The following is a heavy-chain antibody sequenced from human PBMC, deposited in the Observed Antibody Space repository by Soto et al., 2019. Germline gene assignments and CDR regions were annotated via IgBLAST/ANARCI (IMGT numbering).Heavy chain of an antibody. Sequence: PWWSLRLSCAASGFTFSSYSMNWVRQAPGKGLEWVSSISSISSYIYYADSVKGRFTISRDNAKNSLYLQMNSLRAEDTAVYYCARAKSGEAVAGTGGCYYGMDVWGQGTTVTVSS. J-gene: IGHJ6*02. CDR2: ISSISSYI. CDR1: GFTFSSYS. V-gene: IGHV3-21*01. D-gene: IGHD6-19*01. CDR3: ARAKSGEAVAGTGGCYYGMDV.